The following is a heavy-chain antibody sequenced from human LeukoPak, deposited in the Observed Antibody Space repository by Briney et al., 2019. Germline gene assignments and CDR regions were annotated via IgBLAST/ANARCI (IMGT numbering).Heavy chain of an antibody. CDR2: IYYSGST. V-gene: IGHV4-30-4*08. J-gene: IGHJ4*02. CDR1: GGSISSGDYY. CDR3: ARGGYYDSSGYYY. D-gene: IGHD3-22*01. Sequence: PSETLSLTCTVSGGSISSGDYYWSWIRQPPGKGLEWIGYIYYSGSTYYNPSLKSRVTISVDTSKNQFSLKLSSVTAADTAVYYCARGGYYDSSGYYYWGQGTLVTVSS.